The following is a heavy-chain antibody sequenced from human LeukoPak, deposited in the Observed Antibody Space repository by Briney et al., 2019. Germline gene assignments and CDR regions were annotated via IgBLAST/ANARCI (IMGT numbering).Heavy chain of an antibody. CDR1: GYTFTAYY. J-gene: IGHJ4*02. CDR3: ARGPNYYDSSGFHYRD. V-gene: IGHV1-2*02. D-gene: IGHD3-22*01. CDR2: INPNSADT. Sequence: ASVKVSCKASGYTFTAYYLHWVRQAPGQGLEWMGWINPNSADTKIAQKFQGRVSMTRDTSINTIYMDLSSLTSDDTAVYYCARGPNYYDSSGFHYRDWGQGTLVTVSS.